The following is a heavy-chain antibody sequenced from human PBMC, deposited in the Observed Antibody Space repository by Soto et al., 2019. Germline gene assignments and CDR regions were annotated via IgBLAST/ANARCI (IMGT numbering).Heavy chain of an antibody. V-gene: IGHV1-18*01. J-gene: IGHJ4*02. CDR3: ARDPPPPDY. CDR2: ISAYNGNT. Sequence: ASVKVSCKASGYTFASYAISWMRQAPGQGLEWMGWISAYNGNTNYAQKLQGRVTMSTDTSTSTAYMELRSLRSDDTAVYYCARDPPPPDYWGQGTLVTVSS. CDR1: GYTFASYA.